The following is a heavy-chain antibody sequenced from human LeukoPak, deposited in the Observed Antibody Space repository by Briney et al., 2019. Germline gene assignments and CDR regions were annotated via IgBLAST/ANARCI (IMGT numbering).Heavy chain of an antibody. CDR1: GYNFTTYW. Sequence: GESLKISCKGSGYNFTTYWIGWVRQMPGKGLEWMGIIYPGDSDTRYSPSFQGQVTISADKSISTAYLQWSSLKASDTAMYYCARGPRYSSGWPDYWGQGTLVTVSS. D-gene: IGHD6-19*01. J-gene: IGHJ4*02. CDR3: ARGPRYSSGWPDY. CDR2: IYPGDSDT. V-gene: IGHV5-51*01.